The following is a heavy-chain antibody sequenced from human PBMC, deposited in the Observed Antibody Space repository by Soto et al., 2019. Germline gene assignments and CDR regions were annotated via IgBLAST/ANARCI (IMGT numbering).Heavy chain of an antibody. CDR2: INMDGTKT. Sequence: PGGSLRLSCVASEFTFSKYWMHWVRQAPGKGLVWVSRINMDGTKTAYADSVKSRFTVSRDSANNTLYLQMNSLGVEDTAVYYCARDYYYDSRSSSVNWFDPWGQGTLVTVSS. CDR3: ARDYYYDSRSSSVNWFDP. D-gene: IGHD3-22*01. J-gene: IGHJ5*02. CDR1: EFTFSKYW. V-gene: IGHV3-74*01.